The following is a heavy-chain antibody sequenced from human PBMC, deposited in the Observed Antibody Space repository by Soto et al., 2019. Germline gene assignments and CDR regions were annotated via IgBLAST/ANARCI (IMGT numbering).Heavy chain of an antibody. J-gene: IGHJ5*02. D-gene: IGHD6-13*01. CDR3: ARVLGYSSSSSWFDP. CDR2: MNPNSGNT. Sequence: QVQLVQSGAEVKKPGASVKVSCKASGYTFTSYDINWVRQATGQGLEWVGWMNPNSGNTGYAQKFQGRVTMARNTALSTAYMELSSLISEDTALYYCARVLGYSSSSSWFDPWGQGTLVTVSS. CDR1: GYTFTSYD. V-gene: IGHV1-8*01.